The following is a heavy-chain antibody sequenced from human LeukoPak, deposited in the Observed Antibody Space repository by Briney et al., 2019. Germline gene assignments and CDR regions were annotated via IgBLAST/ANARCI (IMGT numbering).Heavy chain of an antibody. Sequence: GGSLRLSCAASGFTFSNSAMSWVRQAPGKGLEWVSHFSGSGGNTYHADSVKGRFTISRDNSKNTLYLQMNSLRAEDTAIYYCAKDMLGTVSDYFDDWGQGTLVTVSS. J-gene: IGHJ4*02. CDR3: AKDMLGTVSDYFDD. D-gene: IGHD1-7*01. CDR2: FSGSGGNT. CDR1: GFTFSNSA. V-gene: IGHV3-23*01.